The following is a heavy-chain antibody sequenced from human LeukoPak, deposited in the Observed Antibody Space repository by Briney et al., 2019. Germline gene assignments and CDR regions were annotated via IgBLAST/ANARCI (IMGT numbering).Heavy chain of an antibody. CDR1: GFTFSSYS. D-gene: IGHD3-16*02. Sequence: GSLRLSCAASGFTFSSYSMNWVRQAPGKGLEWVSSISSSSSYIYYADSVKGRFTISRDNAKNSLYLQMNSLRAEDTAVYCCASAYYDYVWGSYRYTFDYWGQGTLVTVSS. CDR2: ISSSSSYI. V-gene: IGHV3-21*01. J-gene: IGHJ4*02. CDR3: ASAYYDYVWGSYRYTFDY.